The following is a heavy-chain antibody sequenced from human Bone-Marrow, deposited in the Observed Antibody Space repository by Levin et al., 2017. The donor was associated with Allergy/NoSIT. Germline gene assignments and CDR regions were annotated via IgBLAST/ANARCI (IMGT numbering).Heavy chain of an antibody. Sequence: PGGSLRLPCAASGFTISDYYMSWIRQAPGKGLEWVSYIRSSSSYTNHADFVEGRFTISRDNAKNSLFLQMNSLRAEDTAVYYCARESGQLGYYNYYGMDVWGQGTTVTVSS. J-gene: IGHJ6*02. CDR2: IRSSSSYT. CDR3: ARESGQLGYYNYYGMDV. D-gene: IGHD6-13*01. CDR1: GFTISDYY. V-gene: IGHV3-11*05.